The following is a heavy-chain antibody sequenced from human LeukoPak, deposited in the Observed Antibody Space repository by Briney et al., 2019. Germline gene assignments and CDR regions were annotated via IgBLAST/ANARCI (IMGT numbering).Heavy chain of an antibody. CDR1: GFTYSSYA. J-gene: IGHJ4*02. CDR3: AKDRCDAGVCYLFDC. Sequence: PGGSLRLSCAASGFTYSSYAMTWVRQAPGKGLEWVSSISTTGIATYYADSVRGQFTISRDNSKNTLYLQMNSLRAEDTAIYYCAKDRCDAGVCYLFDCWGQGTLVTVSS. V-gene: IGHV3-23*01. CDR2: ISTTGIAT. D-gene: IGHD2-21*02.